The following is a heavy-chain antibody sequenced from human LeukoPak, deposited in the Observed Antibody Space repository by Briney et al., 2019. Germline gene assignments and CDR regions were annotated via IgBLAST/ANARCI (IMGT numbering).Heavy chain of an antibody. J-gene: IGHJ4*02. CDR1: GGSISSYY. D-gene: IGHD1-26*01. V-gene: IGHV4-59*08. Sequence: PSETLSLTCTVAGGSISSYYWSWIRQPPGKGLEWIGYIYYSGSTNYNPSLKSRVTISVDTSKNQCSLKLSSVTAADTAVYYCARHDSGSYPVDYWGQGTLVTVSS. CDR2: IYYSGST. CDR3: ARHDSGSYPVDY.